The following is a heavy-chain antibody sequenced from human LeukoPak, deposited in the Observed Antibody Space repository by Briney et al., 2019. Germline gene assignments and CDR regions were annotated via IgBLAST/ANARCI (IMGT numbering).Heavy chain of an antibody. J-gene: IGHJ5*02. Sequence: SETLSLTCTVSGGSISSSSHYWGWIRQPRGKGLGWIGSIYYSGSTYYNPSLKRRVTISVDTSKNQFSPKLSSVTAADTAVYYCARISYWFDPWGQGTLVTVSS. CDR1: GGSISSSSHY. CDR3: ARISYWFDP. CDR2: IYYSGST. V-gene: IGHV4-39*01.